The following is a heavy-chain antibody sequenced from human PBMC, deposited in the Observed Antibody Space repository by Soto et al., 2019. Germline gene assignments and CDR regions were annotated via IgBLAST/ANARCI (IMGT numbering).Heavy chain of an antibody. J-gene: IGHJ4*02. CDR1: GGSISSYY. CDR3: ARRYGYSCDY. Sequence: QVQLQESGPGLVKPSETLSLTCTVSGGSISSYYWSWIRQPPGKGLEWIGYIYYSGSTNYNPSLKXRVTISVDTSKNQFSLKLSSVTAADTAVYYCARRYGYSCDYWGQGTLVTVSS. CDR2: IYYSGST. D-gene: IGHD1-1*01. V-gene: IGHV4-59*08.